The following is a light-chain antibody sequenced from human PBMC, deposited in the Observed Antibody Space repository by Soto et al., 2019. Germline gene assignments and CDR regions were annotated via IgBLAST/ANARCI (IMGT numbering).Light chain of an antibody. CDR1: SSDVGSYNL. J-gene: IGLJ2*01. CDR2: EVS. CDR3: CSYAGSGVV. Sequence: QSALTQPASVSRSPGQSITISCTGTSSDVGSYNLVSWYQQHPGKAPKLMIYEVSKRPSGVSNRFSGSKSGNTASLTISGLQAEDEADYYCCSYAGSGVVFGGGTQLTVL. V-gene: IGLV2-23*02.